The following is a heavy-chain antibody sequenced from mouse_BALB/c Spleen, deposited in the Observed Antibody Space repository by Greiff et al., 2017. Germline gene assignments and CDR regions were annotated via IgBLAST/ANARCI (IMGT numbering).Heavy chain of an antibody. Sequence: QVQLQQPGAELVKPGASVKLSCKASGYTFTSYWMHWVKQRPGQGLEWIGEIDPSDSYTNYNQKFKGKATLTVDKSSSTAYMQLSSLTSEDSAVYYCARRYYDYDGAWFAYWGQGTLVTVSA. V-gene: IGHV1-69*02. CDR2: IDPSDSYT. CDR3: ARRYYDYDGAWFAY. CDR1: GYTFTSYW. D-gene: IGHD2-4*01. J-gene: IGHJ3*01.